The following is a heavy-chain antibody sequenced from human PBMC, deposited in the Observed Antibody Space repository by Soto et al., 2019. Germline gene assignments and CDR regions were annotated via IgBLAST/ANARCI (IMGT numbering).Heavy chain of an antibody. CDR1: GYSVSSNTVA. J-gene: IGHJ5*02. V-gene: IGHV6-1*01. Sequence: SHTLSLTCAISGYSVSSNTVALNWIRQSPSRGLEWLGRTYYRSKWYNDYAVSVKSRITINPDTSKNQFSLQLNSVTPEDTAVYFCARDPGSWFDPWGQGTLVTV. CDR3: ARDPGSWFDP. CDR2: TYYRSKWYN.